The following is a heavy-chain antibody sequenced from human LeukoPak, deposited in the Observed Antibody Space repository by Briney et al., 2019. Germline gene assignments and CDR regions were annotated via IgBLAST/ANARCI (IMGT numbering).Heavy chain of an antibody. CDR2: INHSGSS. CDR3: ARGGDGQQLVLVY. V-gene: IGHV4-34*01. J-gene: IGHJ4*02. CDR1: GGSFSGYY. Sequence: SETLSLTCAVYGGSFSGYYWSWIRQPPGKGREWMGEINHSGSSNYNPSLKSRVTISADTAKSQFSLKLSSVTAADTAVYYCARGGDGQQLVLVYWGQGTLVTVSS. D-gene: IGHD6-13*01.